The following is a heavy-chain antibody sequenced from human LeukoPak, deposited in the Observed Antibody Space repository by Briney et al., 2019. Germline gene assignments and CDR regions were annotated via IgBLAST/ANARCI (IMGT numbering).Heavy chain of an antibody. CDR2: IYHSGST. D-gene: IGHD3-22*01. J-gene: IGHJ4*02. CDR3: ARDWGDSCGYNYNGGFVDY. Sequence: TSETLSLTCAVSGYSISSGYYWGWIRQPPGKGLEWIGSIYHSGSTYYNPSLKSRVTISVDTSKNQFSLKLSSVTAADTAVYYCARDWGDSCGYNYNGGFVDYWGQGTLVTVSS. V-gene: IGHV4-38-2*02. CDR1: GYSISSGYY.